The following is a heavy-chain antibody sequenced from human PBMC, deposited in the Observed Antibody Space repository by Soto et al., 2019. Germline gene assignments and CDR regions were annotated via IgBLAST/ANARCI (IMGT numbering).Heavy chain of an antibody. V-gene: IGHV4-59*01. J-gene: IGHJ6*02. Sequence: PSETLSLTCTVSGGSLTSYYWSWIRQPPGKGLEWIGYIHYSGTTKCNPSLKSRVTISVDTSKNQFSLKLSSVTAADTAVYYCARDTEYYDFRSGYYSPDYYYYGMDVWGQGTTVTVSS. CDR3: ARDTEYYDFRSGYYSPDYYYYGMDV. CDR2: IHYSGTT. CDR1: GGSLTSYY. D-gene: IGHD3-3*01.